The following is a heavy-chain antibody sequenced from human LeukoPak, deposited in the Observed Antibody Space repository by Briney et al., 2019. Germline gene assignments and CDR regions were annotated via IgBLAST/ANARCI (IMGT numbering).Heavy chain of an antibody. V-gene: IGHV4-59*01. J-gene: IGHJ3*02. Sequence: SETLSLTCIVSGGSISSYYWSWIRQPPGKGLEWIGYIYYSGSTNYNPSLKSRVTISVDTSKNQFSLKLSSVTAADTAVYYCARDKRSAVVVTAIEKYDAFDIWGQGTMVTVSS. CDR3: ARDKRSAVVVTAIEKYDAFDI. CDR1: GGSISSYY. D-gene: IGHD2-21*02. CDR2: IYYSGST.